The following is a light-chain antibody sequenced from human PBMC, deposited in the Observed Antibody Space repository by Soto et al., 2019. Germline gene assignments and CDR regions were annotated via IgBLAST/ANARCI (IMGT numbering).Light chain of an antibody. CDR3: QQYYASSWT. Sequence: EIVLTQSPGTLSLSPGERATLSCRASQSISSTYLAWYRQKPGQAPRLLIYAASSRAAGIPDRFSGSGSGTDFTLTISRREPEDFAVYYCQQYYASSWTVGQGTRVEIK. CDR1: QSISSTY. V-gene: IGKV3-20*01. J-gene: IGKJ1*01. CDR2: AAS.